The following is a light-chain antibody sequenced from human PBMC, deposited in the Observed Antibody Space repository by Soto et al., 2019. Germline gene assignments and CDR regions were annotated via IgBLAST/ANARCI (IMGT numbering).Light chain of an antibody. Sequence: DVVMTQSPLSLPVTLGQPASISCRSSQSLIHSDGNTYLNWFQQRPGQSPRRLIYQVSDRDSGVPDRFRGSGSGTDFTLKISGVEGEDVGVCYCMQGTHWPWTFGQGTEVEIK. CDR1: QSLIHSDGNTY. CDR3: MQGTHWPWT. CDR2: QVS. V-gene: IGKV2-30*02. J-gene: IGKJ1*01.